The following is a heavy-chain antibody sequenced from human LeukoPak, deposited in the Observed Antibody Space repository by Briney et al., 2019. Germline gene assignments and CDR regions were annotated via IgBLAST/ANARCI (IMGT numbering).Heavy chain of an antibody. CDR3: ATSRTFDY. CDR2: ISYDGSMK. D-gene: IGHD1-1*01. V-gene: IGHV3-30*03. Sequence: GGSLRLSCAASGFTFSNYGMHWVRQAPGKGLEWVAVISYDGSMKYYADSVKGRFTISRDNSKNTLFLQMNSLRAEDTAVYYCATSRTFDYWGQGTLVTVSS. CDR1: GFTFSNYG. J-gene: IGHJ4*02.